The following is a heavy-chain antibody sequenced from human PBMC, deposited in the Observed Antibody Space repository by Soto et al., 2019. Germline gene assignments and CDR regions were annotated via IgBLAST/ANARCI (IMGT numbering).Heavy chain of an antibody. J-gene: IGHJ4*02. CDR1: GVTCGSYA. CDR3: AREGGNEHDSSGYYLHPRFDY. Sequence: PWGSLRLSWAAVGVTCGSYASXCVRQAPGKGLEWVSAISGSGGSTYYADSVKGRFTISRDNSKNTLYLQMNSLRAEDTAVYYCAREGGNEHDSSGYYLHPRFDYWGQGTLVTSPQ. V-gene: IGHV3-23*01. D-gene: IGHD3-22*01. CDR2: ISGSGGST.